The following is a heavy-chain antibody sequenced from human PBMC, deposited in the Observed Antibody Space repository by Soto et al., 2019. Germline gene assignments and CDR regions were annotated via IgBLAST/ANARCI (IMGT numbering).Heavy chain of an antibody. V-gene: IGHV3-23*01. J-gene: IGHJ4*02. Sequence: GGSLRLSCEASGFTFNYYAITWVRQAPGKGLEWVSGISGSGVITSYADSVKGRFSISRDNSKNTVYLQMNSLRAEDTAIYYCAKASSHYTTGWSLDYWGQGTLVTVSS. D-gene: IGHD6-19*01. CDR2: ISGSGVIT. CDR3: AKASSHYTTGWSLDY. CDR1: GFTFNYYA.